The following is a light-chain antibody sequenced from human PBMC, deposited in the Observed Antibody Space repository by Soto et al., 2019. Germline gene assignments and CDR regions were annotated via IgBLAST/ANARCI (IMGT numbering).Light chain of an antibody. CDR3: QQYGNSPWT. J-gene: IGKJ1*01. V-gene: IGKV3-20*01. Sequence: EIVLTQSPGTLSLSPGERATLSCRASQNVDSNYLAWYQQKPGQAPRLLIYGASDRATGIPDRFSGSGSGTDFTLIISRLEPEDFAVYYCQQYGNSPWTFGQGTKVDIK. CDR2: GAS. CDR1: QNVDSNY.